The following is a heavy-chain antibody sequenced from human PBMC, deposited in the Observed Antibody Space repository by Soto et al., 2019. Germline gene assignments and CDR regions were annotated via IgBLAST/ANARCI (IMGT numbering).Heavy chain of an antibody. CDR1: GYTFTNHW. CDR2: INPSDSHT. V-gene: IGHV5-10-1*01. D-gene: IGHD3-22*01. CDR3: ARHASYYVSSGYFGTY. J-gene: IGHJ4*01. Sequence: GESLKISCEGAGYTFTNHWITWVRQMPGKGLEWMGRINPSDSHTNYSPSFQGHVTMSVDKSISTAYLQWSSLKASDTAMYYCARHASYYVSSGYFGTYWGHLTLVTVSS.